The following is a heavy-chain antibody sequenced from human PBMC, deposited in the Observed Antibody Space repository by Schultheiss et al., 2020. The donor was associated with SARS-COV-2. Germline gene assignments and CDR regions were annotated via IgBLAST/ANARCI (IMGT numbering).Heavy chain of an antibody. D-gene: IGHD3-3*01. J-gene: IGHJ6*03. CDR3: AKEADTIFGVVTHMDV. V-gene: IGHV4-38-2*02. CDR1: GYSISSGYY. CDR2: IYHSGST. Sequence: SETLSLTCAVSGYSISSGYYWGWIRQPPGKGLEWIGSIYHSGSTYYNPSLKSRVTISVDTSKNQFSLKLSSVTAADTAVYYCAKEADTIFGVVTHMDVWGKGTTVTVSS.